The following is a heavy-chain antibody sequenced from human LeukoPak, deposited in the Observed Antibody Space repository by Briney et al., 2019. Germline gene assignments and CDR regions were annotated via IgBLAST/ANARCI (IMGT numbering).Heavy chain of an antibody. Sequence: ASVKVSCKASGYTSTSYGIAWVRQAPGQGLEWMGWISVYNGNTDYAQKFQGRVTMTTDTSTSTAYMEVRSLRFDDTAVYYCARDTRANDYVWGNYRYPLGYWGQGTLVTVSS. CDR1: GYTSTSYG. CDR2: ISVYNGNT. D-gene: IGHD3-16*02. V-gene: IGHV1-18*01. CDR3: ARDTRANDYVWGNYRYPLGY. J-gene: IGHJ4*02.